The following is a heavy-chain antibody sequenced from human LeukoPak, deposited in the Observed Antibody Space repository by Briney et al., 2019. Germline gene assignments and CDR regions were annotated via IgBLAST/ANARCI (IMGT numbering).Heavy chain of an antibody. CDR3: ARDSHYDRSGHGYYFDF. V-gene: IGHV3-21*01. CDR1: GFSFSDYD. J-gene: IGHJ4*02. D-gene: IGHD3-22*01. Sequence: GGSLRLSCSASGFSFSDYDMNWVRQAPGKGLEWVSAISGRSSHIYYGESVKGRFTISRDNAKNSLYLQMDSLGVEDTAVYYCARDSHYDRSGHGYYFDFWGQGTLVTVSS. CDR2: ISGRSSHI.